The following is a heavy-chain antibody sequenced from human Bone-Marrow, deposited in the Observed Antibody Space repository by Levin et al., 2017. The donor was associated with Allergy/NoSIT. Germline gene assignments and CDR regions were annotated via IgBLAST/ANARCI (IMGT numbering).Heavy chain of an antibody. J-gene: IGHJ4*02. D-gene: IGHD2-2*01. CDR1: GGSVSSGSYY. Sequence: SETLSLTCTVSGGSVSSGSYYWSWIRQPPGTGLEWIGYMYYGGSTNYNPSLKSRATISVDTSKNQFSLKLSSVTAADTAVYYCARALVVPAALGYWGQGTLVTVSS. CDR3: ARALVVPAALGY. CDR2: MYYGGST. V-gene: IGHV4-61*01.